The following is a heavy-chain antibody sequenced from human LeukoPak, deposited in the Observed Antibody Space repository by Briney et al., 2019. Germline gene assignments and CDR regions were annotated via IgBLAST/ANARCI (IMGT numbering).Heavy chain of an antibody. J-gene: IGHJ4*02. D-gene: IGHD2-2*02. Sequence: GGSLRLSCAASGFTFSSYGMHWVRQAPGKGLGWVAFIRYDGSNKYYADSVEGRFTISRDNSKNTLYLQMNSLRAEDTAVYYCAKDQVVVPAAIPSTLDYWGQGTLVTVSS. CDR1: GFTFSSYG. CDR2: IRYDGSNK. CDR3: AKDQVVVPAAIPSTLDY. V-gene: IGHV3-30*02.